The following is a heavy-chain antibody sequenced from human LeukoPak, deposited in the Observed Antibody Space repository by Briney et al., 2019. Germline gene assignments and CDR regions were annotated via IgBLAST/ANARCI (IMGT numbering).Heavy chain of an antibody. J-gene: IGHJ4*02. CDR3: ATDGVSTYYYGSGSPE. CDR1: GYTLTELS. CDR2: FDPEDGET. Sequence: GASVKVSCKVSGYTLTELSMHWVRQAPGKGLEWMGGFDPEDGETIYAQKFQGRVTMTEDTSTDTAYMELSSLRSEDTAVYYCATDGVSTYYYGSGSPEWGQGTQVTVSS. D-gene: IGHD3-10*01. V-gene: IGHV1-24*01.